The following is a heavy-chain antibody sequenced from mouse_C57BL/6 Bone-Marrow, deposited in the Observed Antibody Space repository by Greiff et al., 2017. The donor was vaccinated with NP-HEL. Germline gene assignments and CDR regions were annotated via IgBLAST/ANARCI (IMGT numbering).Heavy chain of an antibody. V-gene: IGHV5-12*01. CDR2: ISNGGGST. CDR3: ARLLYYGSSLYYAMDY. Sequence: EVKLMESGGGLVQPGGSLKLSCAASGFTFSDYYMYWVRQTPEKRLEWVAYISNGGGSTYYPDTVKGRFTISRDNAKNTLYLQMSRLKSEDTAMYYCARLLYYGSSLYYAMDYWGQGTSVTVSS. D-gene: IGHD1-1*01. CDR1: GFTFSDYY. J-gene: IGHJ4*01.